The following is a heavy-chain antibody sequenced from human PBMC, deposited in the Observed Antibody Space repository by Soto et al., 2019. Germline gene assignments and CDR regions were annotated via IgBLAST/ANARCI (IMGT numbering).Heavy chain of an antibody. CDR1: GFTLNNYG. V-gene: IGHV3-30*18. Sequence: QVQLVESGGGVVQPGRSLRLSCAASGFTLNNYGMHWVRQAPGKGLEWVAVISYDGSNEYYGDSVKGRFTIYRDNSKNTRYLQMNSLRGEDTAVYYCAKAQSSAWYYFDSWGQGTLVTVSS. D-gene: IGHD6-19*01. CDR2: ISYDGSNE. CDR3: AKAQSSAWYYFDS. J-gene: IGHJ4*02.